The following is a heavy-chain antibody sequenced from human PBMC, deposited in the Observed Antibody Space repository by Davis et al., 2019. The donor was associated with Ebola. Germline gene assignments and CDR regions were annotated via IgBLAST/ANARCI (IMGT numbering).Heavy chain of an antibody. CDR2: IIPIFGTA. CDR1: GGTFSSYA. D-gene: IGHD3-3*01. CDR3: ARVSETIFVAYNYYYMDV. Sequence: SVKVSCKASGGTFSSYAISWVRQAPGQGLEWMGGIIPIFGTANYAQKFQGRVTITADESTSTAYMELSSLRSEDTAVYYCARVSETIFVAYNYYYMDVWGKGTTATVSS. J-gene: IGHJ6*03. V-gene: IGHV1-69*13.